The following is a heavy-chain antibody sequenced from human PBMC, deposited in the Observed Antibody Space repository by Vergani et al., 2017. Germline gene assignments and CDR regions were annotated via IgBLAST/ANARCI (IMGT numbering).Heavy chain of an antibody. CDR2: IHHSGDT. D-gene: IGHD3-10*01. V-gene: IGHV4-38-2*01. CDR3: AWHRGSGGFFPSSYFSGMDV. Sequence: QVQLQESGPGLVKPSETLTLTFDVSDSSIMTNPYWGWFRQSPGKGLEWIGCIHHSGDTHYNSSLKSRVSISIVSSSKFSLCLTSVTAADTAIYYCAWHRGSGGFFPSSYFSGMDVWGHGTTVTVSS. CDR1: DSSIMTNPY. J-gene: IGHJ6*02.